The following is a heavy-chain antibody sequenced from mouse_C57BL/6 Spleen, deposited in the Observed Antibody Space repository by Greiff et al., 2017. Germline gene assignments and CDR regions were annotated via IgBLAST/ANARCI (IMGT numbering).Heavy chain of an antibody. V-gene: IGHV3-6*01. CDR2: ISYDGSN. CDR3: ARWDY. J-gene: IGHJ2*01. Sequence: EVQLQASGPGLVKPSQSLSLTCSVTGYSITSGYYWNWIRQVPGNKLEWMGYISYDGSNNYHPSLKILISIPRDTSKNQFFLKLNSLTTEDTATYYCARWDYWGQGTTLTVSS. CDR1: GYSITSGYY.